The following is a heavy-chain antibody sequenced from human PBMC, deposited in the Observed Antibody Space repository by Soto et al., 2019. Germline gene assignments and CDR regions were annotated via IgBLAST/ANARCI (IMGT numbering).Heavy chain of an antibody. V-gene: IGHV5-51*01. CDR1: VYSFTSYW. J-gene: IGHJ6*02. CDR2: IYPGDSDT. D-gene: IGHD3-16*02. Sequence: GESLKISCKGSVYSFTSYWIGWVRQMPGKGLEWMGIIYPGDSDTRYSPSFQGQVTISADKSISTAYLQWSSLKASDTAMYYCARLQSGLSYEYYGMDVLGQWTTGTLS. CDR3: ARLQSGLSYEYYGMDV.